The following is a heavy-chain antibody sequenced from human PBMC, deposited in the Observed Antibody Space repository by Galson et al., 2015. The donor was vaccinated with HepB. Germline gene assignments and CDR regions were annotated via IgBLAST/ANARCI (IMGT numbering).Heavy chain of an antibody. CDR2: ISSTGTTI. CDR3: ARDITLPGSFYYFDS. J-gene: IGHJ4*02. D-gene: IGHD1-14*01. CDR1: GFIFSDYY. Sequence: SLRLSCAASGFIFSDYYMSWVRQAPGKGLEWISHISSTGTTIFYSDSVEGRFTVPRDNTKNSLYLLMNSLRDDDTAVYYCARDITLPGSFYYFDSWGQGTLVTVSS. V-gene: IGHV3-11*01.